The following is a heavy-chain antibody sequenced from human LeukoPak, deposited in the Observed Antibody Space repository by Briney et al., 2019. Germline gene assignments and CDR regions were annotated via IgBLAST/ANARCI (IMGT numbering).Heavy chain of an antibody. Sequence: PGGSLRLSCAASGFTVSSNYVSWVRQAPGKGLEWVSVIYSGGSTYYADSVKGRFTISRDNSKNTLYLQMNSLRAEDTAVYYCARDCSGGSCYHPLGYWGQGTLVTVSS. CDR3: ARDCSGGSCYHPLGY. J-gene: IGHJ4*02. V-gene: IGHV3-66*01. CDR1: GFTVSSNY. CDR2: IYSGGST. D-gene: IGHD2-15*01.